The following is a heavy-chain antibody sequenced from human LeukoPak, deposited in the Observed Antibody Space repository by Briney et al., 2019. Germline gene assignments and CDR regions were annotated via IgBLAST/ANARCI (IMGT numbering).Heavy chain of an antibody. CDR2: ISGSGGST. CDR3: AKGPRGSDGDYLFDY. D-gene: IGHD4-17*01. CDR1: GFTFSSYA. J-gene: IGHJ4*02. V-gene: IGHV3-23*01. Sequence: GGSLRLSCAAYGFTFSSYAMSWVRQAPGKGLEWVSAISGSGGSTYYADSVKGRFTISRDNSKNTLYLQMNSLRAEDTAVYYCAKGPRGSDGDYLFDYWGQGTLVTVSS.